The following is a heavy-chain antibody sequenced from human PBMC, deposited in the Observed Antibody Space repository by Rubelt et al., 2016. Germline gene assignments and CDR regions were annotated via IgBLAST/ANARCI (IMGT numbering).Heavy chain of an antibody. Sequence: QVQLVQSGAEVKKPGSSVKVSCKASGGTFGSYAISWVRQAPGQGLEWMGRIIPILGIANYAQKFQGRVTITADKSTSTAYMELSSLGSEDTAVYYCAGYSGYDYYFDYWGQGTLVTVSS. D-gene: IGHD5-12*01. CDR1: GGTFGSYA. CDR3: AGYSGYDYYFDY. CDR2: IIPILGIA. J-gene: IGHJ4*02. V-gene: IGHV1-69*04.